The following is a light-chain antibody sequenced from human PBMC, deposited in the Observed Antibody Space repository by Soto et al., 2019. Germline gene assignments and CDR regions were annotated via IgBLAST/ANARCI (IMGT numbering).Light chain of an antibody. Sequence: EIQMTQSPSSLSASVGDRVTITCQASQDISNYLNWYQQKPGKAPKLLIYDASNLETGVPSRFSGSGSGTDFTFTISRLKPEDIAPYSCQQYDNLPGFTFGPGTKVDIK. CDR2: DAS. CDR3: QQYDNLPGFT. V-gene: IGKV1-33*01. J-gene: IGKJ3*01. CDR1: QDISNY.